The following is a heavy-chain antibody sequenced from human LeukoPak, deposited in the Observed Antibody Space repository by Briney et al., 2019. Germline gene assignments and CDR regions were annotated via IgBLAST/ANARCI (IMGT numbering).Heavy chain of an antibody. CDR2: ISSSSSYI. V-gene: IGHV3-21*01. CDR1: GFTFSSYS. D-gene: IGHD4-17*01. J-gene: IGHJ4*02. CDR3: ARGPLYGVTHFDY. Sequence: GGSLRLSCAASGFTFSSYSMNWVRQAPGKGLEWVSSISSSSSYIYYADSVKGRFTISRDNAKNSLYLQMNSLRAEDTAVYYCARGPLYGVTHFDYWGQGTLVTVSS.